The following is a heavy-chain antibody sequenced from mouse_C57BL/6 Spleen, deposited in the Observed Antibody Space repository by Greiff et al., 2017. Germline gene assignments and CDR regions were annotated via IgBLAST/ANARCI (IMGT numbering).Heavy chain of an antibody. CDR1: GYTFTNYY. CDR3: ARFDDYDDEGAWFAY. CDR2: IYPGSGNT. J-gene: IGHJ3*01. D-gene: IGHD2-4*01. V-gene: IGHV1-76*01. Sequence: VKLQESGAELVRPGASVKLSCKASGYTFTNYYINWVKQRPGQGLEWIARIYPGSGNTYYNEKFKGKATLTAEKSSSTAYMQLSSLTSEDSAVYFCARFDDYDDEGAWFAYWGQGTLVTVSA.